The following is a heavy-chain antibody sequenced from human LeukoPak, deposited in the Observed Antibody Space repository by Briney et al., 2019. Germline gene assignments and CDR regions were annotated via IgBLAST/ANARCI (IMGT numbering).Heavy chain of an antibody. CDR3: AREQYYYDSSGCVDY. J-gene: IGHJ4*02. V-gene: IGHV3-48*04. Sequence: GGSLRLSCAASGFTFSSYSMNWVRQAPGKGLEWVSYISSSGSTIYYADSVKGRFTISRDNAKNSLYLQMNSLRAEDTAVYYCAREQYYYDSSGCVDYWGQGTLVTVSS. CDR2: ISSSGSTI. CDR1: GFTFSSYS. D-gene: IGHD3-22*01.